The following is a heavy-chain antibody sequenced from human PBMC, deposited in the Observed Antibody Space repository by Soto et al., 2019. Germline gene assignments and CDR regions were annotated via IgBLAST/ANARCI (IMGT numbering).Heavy chain of an antibody. CDR3: ARLPGIAAFGTRYGMDV. Sequence: ASVKVSCKASGYTFTAYYTYWVRQAPGQGLEWMGWINPNNGDTNYPQKFQGRVTLTRDTSISTVYIELTTRRSDDTAVYSCARLPGIAAFGTRYGMDVWGQGTTVTVSS. V-gene: IGHV1-2*02. CDR2: INPNNGDT. J-gene: IGHJ6*02. D-gene: IGHD6-25*01. CDR1: GYTFTAYY.